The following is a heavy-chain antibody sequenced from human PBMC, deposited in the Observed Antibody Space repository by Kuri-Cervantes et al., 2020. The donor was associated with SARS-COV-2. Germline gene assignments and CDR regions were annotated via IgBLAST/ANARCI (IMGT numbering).Heavy chain of an antibody. D-gene: IGHD3-10*01. V-gene: IGHV4-34*01. J-gene: IGHJ4*02. CDR2: INHSGST. CDR1: GGSFGGYY. CDR3: ARGRYYYGSGSQIFFDY. Sequence: SQTLSLTCAVYGGSFGGYYWNWIRQPPGKGLEWIAEINHSGSTNYNPSLKSRVLVSVDMSNHQFSLRLSSVTAADTAVYYCARGRYYYGSGSQIFFDYWGQGTLVTVSS.